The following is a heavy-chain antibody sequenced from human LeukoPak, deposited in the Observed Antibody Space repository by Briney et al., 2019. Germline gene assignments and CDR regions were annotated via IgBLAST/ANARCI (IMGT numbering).Heavy chain of an antibody. J-gene: IGHJ6*02. V-gene: IGHV3-30-3*01. CDR3: ARVLSGSRKNYYYYGMDV. CDR2: ISYDGSNK. CDR1: GFTFSSYA. Sequence: GGSLRLSCAASGFTFSSYAMHWVRQAPGKGLEWVAVISYDGSNKYYADSVKGRFTIPRDNSKNTLYLQMNSLRAEDTAVYYCARVLSGSRKNYYYYGMDVWGQGTTVTVSS. D-gene: IGHD3-22*01.